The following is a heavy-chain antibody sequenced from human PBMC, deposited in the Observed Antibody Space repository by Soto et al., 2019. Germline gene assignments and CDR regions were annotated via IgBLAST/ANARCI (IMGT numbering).Heavy chain of an antibody. D-gene: IGHD3-22*01. CDR3: ARGAYYYDSSGYYPLPDAFDI. J-gene: IGHJ3*02. Sequence: QVQLQESGPGLVKPSQTLSLTCPVSGGSISSGDYYWSWIRQPPGNGLEWIGYIYYSGSTYYNPSLKSRVTISVDTSKNQFSLKLSSVTAADTAVYYCARGAYYYDSSGYYPLPDAFDIWGQGTMVPVSS. V-gene: IGHV4-30-4*01. CDR1: GGSISSGDYY. CDR2: IYYSGST.